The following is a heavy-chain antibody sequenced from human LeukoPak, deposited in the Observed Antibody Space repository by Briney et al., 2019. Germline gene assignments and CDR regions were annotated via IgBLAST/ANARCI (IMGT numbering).Heavy chain of an antibody. J-gene: IGHJ4*02. Sequence: ASVTVSCKVSGNSLSELSIQWVRQAPGKGLECVGGFDPEEAKMVYAQNFQGRVTMTEDTSTQTAYMELSSLTSGDTAVYYCTTRSGDFWSGFVNWGQGTLVTVSS. V-gene: IGHV1-24*01. CDR1: GNSLSELS. D-gene: IGHD3-3*01. CDR2: FDPEEAKM. CDR3: TTRSGDFWSGFVN.